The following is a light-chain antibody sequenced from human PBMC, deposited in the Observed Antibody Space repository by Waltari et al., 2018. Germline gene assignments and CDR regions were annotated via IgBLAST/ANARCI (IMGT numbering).Light chain of an antibody. V-gene: IGKV3-15*01. CDR2: TAS. Sequence: EIVMTQSPATLSVSPGDRANISCRASQSVNSNLAWYQQKPGQAPRLLIHTASTRATGVPARFSGSGSGTHFTLTISSLQSEDFAVYYCQQYDNWPPYTFGQGTNLEIK. J-gene: IGKJ2*01. CDR3: QQYDNWPPYT. CDR1: QSVNSN.